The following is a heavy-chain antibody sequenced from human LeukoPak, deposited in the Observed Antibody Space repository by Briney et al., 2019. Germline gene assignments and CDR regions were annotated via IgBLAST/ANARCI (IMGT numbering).Heavy chain of an antibody. Sequence: GASVKVSCEASGGTFSSYAISWVRQAPGQGLEWMGGIIPIFGTANYAQKFQGRVTITADKSTSTAYMELSSLRSEDTAVYYCARNGDDSSGDAFDIWGQGTMVTVSS. CDR2: IIPIFGTA. CDR3: ARNGDDSSGDAFDI. CDR1: GGTFSSYA. J-gene: IGHJ3*02. D-gene: IGHD3-22*01. V-gene: IGHV1-69*06.